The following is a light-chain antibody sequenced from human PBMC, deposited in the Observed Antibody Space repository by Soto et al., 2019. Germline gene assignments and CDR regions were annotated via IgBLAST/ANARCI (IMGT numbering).Light chain of an antibody. J-gene: IGLJ1*01. V-gene: IGLV2-8*01. CDR2: EVS. Sequence: QSALTQPPSASGSLGQSVPISGPGTSSDVGGYNYVSWYQQYPGKVPKLMIYEVSERPSGVPDRFSGSKSGNTAFLTVSGLQAEDEADYYCLSYADTAYVFGTGTKLTVL. CDR1: SSDVGGYNY. CDR3: LSYADTAYV.